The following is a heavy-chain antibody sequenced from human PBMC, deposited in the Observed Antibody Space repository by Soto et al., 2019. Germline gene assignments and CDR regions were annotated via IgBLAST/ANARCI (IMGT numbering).Heavy chain of an antibody. CDR2: ISAYNGNT. Sequence: ASVKVSCKASGYTFTSYGISWVRQAPGQGLEWMGWISAYNGNTNYAQKLQGRVTMTTDTSTSTAYMELRSLRSDDTAVYYCARDPTYCDYDYGNDFDYWGQGTLVTV. CDR3: ARDPTYCDYDYGNDFDY. V-gene: IGHV1-18*01. J-gene: IGHJ4*02. D-gene: IGHD5-12*01. CDR1: GYTFTSYG.